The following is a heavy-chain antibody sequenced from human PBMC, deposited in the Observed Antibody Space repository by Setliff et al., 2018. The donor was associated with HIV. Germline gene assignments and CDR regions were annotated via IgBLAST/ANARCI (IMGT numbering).Heavy chain of an antibody. CDR1: GFTFSDYY. V-gene: IGHV3-11*06. J-gene: IGHJ6*03. D-gene: IGHD2-21*02. CDR3: ARGVLITKRVTQTGGYYYYTDV. CDR2: ISSSSSYI. Sequence: PGGSLRLSCAASGFTFSDYYMSWIRQAPGKGLEWVSYISSSSSYIYYADSVKGRFTISRDNAKNSLYLQMNRLRAEDTAVYYCARGVLITKRVTQTGGYYYYTDVWGKGTTVTVS.